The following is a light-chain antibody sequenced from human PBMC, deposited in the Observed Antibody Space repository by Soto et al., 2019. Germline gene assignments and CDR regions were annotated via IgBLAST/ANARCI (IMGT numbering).Light chain of an antibody. J-gene: IGLJ2*01. Sequence: SYELTQPPSVSVAPGQTARITCGGNNIGSKSVHWYQQKPGQAPVLVVYDDSDRPSGIPERFSGSNSGNTATLTISRDEAGDEADYYCQVWDSSSDHSVVFGGGTKVTVL. CDR3: QVWDSSSDHSVV. CDR2: DDS. CDR1: NIGSKS. V-gene: IGLV3-21*02.